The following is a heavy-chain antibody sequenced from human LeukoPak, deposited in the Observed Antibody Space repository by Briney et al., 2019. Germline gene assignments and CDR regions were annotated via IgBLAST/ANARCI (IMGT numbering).Heavy chain of an antibody. CDR3: ARRGPTADWFDP. V-gene: IGHV5-51*01. CDR2: IYPGDSDT. J-gene: IGHJ5*02. D-gene: IGHD2-2*01. Sequence: GESLKISCKGSGYSSTDYWIGWVRQMPGKGLEWMGIIYPGDSDTRYNPSFQGQVTISADKSTSTAYLQWNSLKASDTAMYYCARRGPTADWFDPWGQGTLVTVSS. CDR1: GYSSTDYW.